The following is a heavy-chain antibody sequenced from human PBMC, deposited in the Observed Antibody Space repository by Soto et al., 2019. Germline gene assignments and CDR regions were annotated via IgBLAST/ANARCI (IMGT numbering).Heavy chain of an antibody. Sequence: GASVKVSCKASGYTFTSYDINWVRQATGQGLEWMGGIIPIFGTANYAQKFQGRVTITADESTSTAYMELSSLRSEDTAVYYCARAAIAPFDYWGQGTLVTVSS. CDR1: GYTFTSYD. V-gene: IGHV1-69*13. D-gene: IGHD2-2*02. CDR2: IIPIFGTA. J-gene: IGHJ4*02. CDR3: ARAAIAPFDY.